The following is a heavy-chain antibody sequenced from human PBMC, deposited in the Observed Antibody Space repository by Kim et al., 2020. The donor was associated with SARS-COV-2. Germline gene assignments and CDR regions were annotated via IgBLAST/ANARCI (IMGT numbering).Heavy chain of an antibody. CDR2: IYTSGST. D-gene: IGHD3-10*01. CDR3: AREVVLLSRPYYYGMDV. CDR1: GGSISSYY. Sequence: SETLSLTCTVSGGSISSYYWSWIRQPAGKGLEWIGRIYTSGSTNYNPSLKSRVTMSVDTSKNQFSLKLSSVTAADTAVYYCAREVVLLSRPYYYGMDVWGQGTTVTVSS. V-gene: IGHV4-4*07. J-gene: IGHJ6*02.